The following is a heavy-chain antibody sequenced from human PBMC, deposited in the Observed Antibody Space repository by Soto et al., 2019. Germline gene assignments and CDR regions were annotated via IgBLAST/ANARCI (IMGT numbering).Heavy chain of an antibody. J-gene: IGHJ4*02. CDR1: GYTFTSYG. D-gene: IGHD5-18*01. CDR3: GSSLLVCYGLEGESD. V-gene: IGHV1-18*01. Sequence: QVQLVQSGAEVKKPGASVKVSCKASGYTFTSYGISWVRQAPGQGLEWMGWISAYNGNTNYAQKLQGRVTMTTDTSTSTAYMELRSLRSDDTAVYYCGSSLLVCYGLEGESDWGQGTLVTVSS. CDR2: ISAYNGNT.